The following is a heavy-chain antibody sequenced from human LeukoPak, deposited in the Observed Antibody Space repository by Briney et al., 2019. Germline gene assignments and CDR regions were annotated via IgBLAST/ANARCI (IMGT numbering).Heavy chain of an antibody. CDR1: GGSISSGGYS. J-gene: IGHJ4*02. CDR2: IYHSGST. CDR3: ARHGVRGVNAPDY. D-gene: IGHD3-10*01. Sequence: SETLSLTCAVSGGSISSGGYSWSWIRQPPGKGLEWIGYIYHSGSTYYNPSLKSRVTISVDRSKNQFSLKLSSVTAADTAVYYCARHGVRGVNAPDYWGQGTLVTVSS. V-gene: IGHV4-30-2*01.